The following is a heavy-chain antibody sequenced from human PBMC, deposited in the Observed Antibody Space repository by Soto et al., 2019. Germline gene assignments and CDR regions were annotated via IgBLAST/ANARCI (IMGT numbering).Heavy chain of an antibody. J-gene: IGHJ3*02. D-gene: IGHD6-6*01. CDR2: IYYSGST. CDR3: SRRSYSSSSYAFDI. Sequence: SETLSLTCTVSGGSISSYYWSWIRQPPGKGLEWIGYIYYSGSTNYNPSLKSRVTISVDTSKNQFSLKLSSVTAADTSVYYCSRRSYSSSSYAFDIWGQGTMVTVSS. CDR1: GGSISSYY. V-gene: IGHV4-59*01.